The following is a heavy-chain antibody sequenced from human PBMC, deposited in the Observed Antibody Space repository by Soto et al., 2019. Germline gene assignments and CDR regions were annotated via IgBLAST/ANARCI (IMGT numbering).Heavy chain of an antibody. V-gene: IGHV1-58*01. CDR3: AADHGGIAEADPAGTW. J-gene: IGHJ4*02. D-gene: IGHD6-13*01. Sequence: QMQLVQSGPEVKKPGTSVKVSCKASGFTFTSSAVQWVRQARGQRLEWIGWIVVGSGNTNYAQKFQERVTITRDMSTSTAYMELSSLRSEDTAVYYCAADHGGIAEADPAGTWWGQGTLVTVSS. CDR2: IVVGSGNT. CDR1: GFTFTSSA.